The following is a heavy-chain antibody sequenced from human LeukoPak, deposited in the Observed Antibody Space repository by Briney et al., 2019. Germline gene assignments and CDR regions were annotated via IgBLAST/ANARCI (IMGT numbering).Heavy chain of an antibody. CDR2: IIPIFGTA. J-gene: IGHJ6*03. CDR3: ARVGRRYCSSTSCYKLMYYYYYMDV. D-gene: IGHD2-2*02. Sequence: SVKVSCKASGGTFSSYAISWVRQAPGQGLEWMGGIIPIFGTANYAQKFQGRVTITTDESTSTAYMELSSLRSEDTAVYYCARVGRRYCSSTSCYKLMYYYYYMDVWGKGTTVTVSS. V-gene: IGHV1-69*05. CDR1: GGTFSSYA.